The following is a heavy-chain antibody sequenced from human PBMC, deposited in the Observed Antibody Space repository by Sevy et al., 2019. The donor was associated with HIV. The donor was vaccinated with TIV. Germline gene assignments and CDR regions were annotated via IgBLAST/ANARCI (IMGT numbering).Heavy chain of an antibody. CDR3: AKGKYHVDY. V-gene: IGHV3-30*18. CDR2: ISSDGN. CDR1: GFTFSRFG. Sequence: GGSLRLSCAASGFTFSRFGMNWVRQAPGKGLEWVARISSDGNDYAESVKGRFTISRDNSKNTLHLQMNSLKTEDTAIYGAKGKYHVDYWGHGTLVTVSS. J-gene: IGHJ4*01.